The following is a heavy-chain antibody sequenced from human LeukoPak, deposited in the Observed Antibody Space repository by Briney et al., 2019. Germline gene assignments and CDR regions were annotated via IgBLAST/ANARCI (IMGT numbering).Heavy chain of an antibody. V-gene: IGHV4-39*07. J-gene: IGHJ3*02. Sequence: SETLSLTCTVSGGSISTSNYYWGWIRQPPGKGLEWIGNIFYSGSTYYSPSLKSRVTISLDTSRNQFSLKLSSVTAADTAVYYCARVLSITIFGVVINDAFDIWGQGTMVTVSS. CDR1: GGSISTSNYY. CDR3: ARVLSITIFGVVINDAFDI. CDR2: IFYSGST. D-gene: IGHD3-3*01.